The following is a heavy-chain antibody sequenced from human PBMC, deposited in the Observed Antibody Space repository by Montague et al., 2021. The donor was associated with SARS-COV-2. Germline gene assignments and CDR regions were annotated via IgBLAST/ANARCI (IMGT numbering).Heavy chain of an antibody. CDR3: ARGRGWQVFDD. Sequence: SETLSLTCTVSGGSISTYYWNWIRQSPGKGLEWIGYVSDSGSTNXNPSLKSRIAISVATSKSQFSLKLTAVTAADTAVYYCARGRGWQVFDDWGQGNLVTVSS. CDR2: VSDSGST. V-gene: IGHV4-59*01. CDR1: GGSISTYY. D-gene: IGHD6-19*01. J-gene: IGHJ4*02.